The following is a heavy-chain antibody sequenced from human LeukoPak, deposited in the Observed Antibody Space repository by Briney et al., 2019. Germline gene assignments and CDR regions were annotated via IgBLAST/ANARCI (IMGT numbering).Heavy chain of an antibody. CDR2: IYYSGST. J-gene: IGHJ5*02. CDR1: GGSISSGGYY. V-gene: IGHV4-31*03. CDR3: ARTLQPQNWFDP. Sequence: SQTLSLTCTVSGGSISSGGYYWSRIRQHPGKGLGWIGYIYYSGSTYYNPSLKSRVTISVDTSKNQFSLKLSSVTAADTAVYYCARTLQPQNWFDPWGQGTLVTVSS.